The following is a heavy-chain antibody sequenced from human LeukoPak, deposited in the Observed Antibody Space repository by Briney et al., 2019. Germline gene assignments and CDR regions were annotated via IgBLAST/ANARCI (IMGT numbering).Heavy chain of an antibody. CDR1: GGSISSGAYY. D-gene: IGHD3-10*01. CDR3: ARLGGSYFDY. CDR2: IYYSGST. Sequence: PSETLSLTCTVSGGSISSGAYYWSWIRQPPGKGLEWIGYIYYSGSTNYNPSLKSRVTISVDTSKNQFSLKLSSVTAADTAVYYCARLGGSYFDYWGQGTLVTVSS. J-gene: IGHJ4*02. V-gene: IGHV4-61*08.